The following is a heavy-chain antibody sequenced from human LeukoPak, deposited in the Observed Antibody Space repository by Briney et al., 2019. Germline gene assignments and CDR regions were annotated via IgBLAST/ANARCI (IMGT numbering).Heavy chain of an antibody. CDR3: AKVLTPAAAIDAFDI. D-gene: IGHD2-2*01. Sequence: GGSLRLSCAASGFTFSSYAIHWVRQAPGKGLEWVAIISYNGSNKYYADSVKGRFTISRDNSKNTLYLQMNSLRAEDTAVYYCAKVLTPAAAIDAFDIWGQGTMVTVSS. CDR2: ISYNGSNK. J-gene: IGHJ3*02. V-gene: IGHV3-30-3*01. CDR1: GFTFSSYA.